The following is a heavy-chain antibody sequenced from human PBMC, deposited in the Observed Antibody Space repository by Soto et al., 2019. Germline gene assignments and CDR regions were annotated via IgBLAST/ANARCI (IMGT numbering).Heavy chain of an antibody. CDR1: GFTFSSYG. CDR3: ATTVTTSYSDWYYYYGMDV. J-gene: IGHJ6*02. CDR2: ISYDGSNK. V-gene: IGHV3-30*03. Sequence: QVQLVESGGGVVQPGRSLRLSCAASGFTFSSYGMHRVRQAPGKGLEWVAVISYDGSNKYYADSVKGRFTISRDNSKNTLYLQMNSLRAEDMAVYYCATTVTTSYSDWYYYYGMDVWGQGTTVTVSS. D-gene: IGHD4-4*01.